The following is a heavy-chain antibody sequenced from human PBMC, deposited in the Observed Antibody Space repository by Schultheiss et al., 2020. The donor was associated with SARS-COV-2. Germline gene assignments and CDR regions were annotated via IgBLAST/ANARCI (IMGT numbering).Heavy chain of an antibody. CDR2: IYYSGST. CDR1: GGSISSGDYY. Sequence: SETLSLTCTVSGGSISSGDYYWSWIRQPPGKGLEWIGYIYYSGSTYYNPSLKSRVTISVDTSKNQFSMKLNSVTAADTAVYYCARPVRDGYNLWFDYWGQGTLVTVSS. CDR3: ARPVRDGYNLWFDY. J-gene: IGHJ4*02. D-gene: IGHD5-24*01. V-gene: IGHV4-31*03.